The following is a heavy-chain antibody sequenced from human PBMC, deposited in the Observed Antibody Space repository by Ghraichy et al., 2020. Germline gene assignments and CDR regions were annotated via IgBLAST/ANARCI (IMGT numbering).Heavy chain of an antibody. V-gene: IGHV3-23*01. CDR2: ISGGGGNT. CDR3: AKDPYCSGGSCYSHY. J-gene: IGHJ4*02. CDR1: GFTFSSYA. D-gene: IGHD2-15*01. Sequence: GGSLRLSCAASGFTFSSYAMSWVRQAPGKGLEWVSGISGGGGNTYYADSVKGRFTISRDNSKNTLYMQMNSLRAEDTAVYHCAKDPYCSGGSCYSHYWGQGTLVTVSS.